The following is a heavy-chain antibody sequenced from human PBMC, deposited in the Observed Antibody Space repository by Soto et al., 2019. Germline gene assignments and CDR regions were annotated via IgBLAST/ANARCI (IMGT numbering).Heavy chain of an antibody. J-gene: IGHJ4*02. CDR3: ASSRVVTTHFDY. D-gene: IGHD2-21*02. CDR1: GGSISRAGYS. Sequence: QLQLQESGSRLVKPSQTLSLTCAVSGGSISRAGYSWSWIRQSPGKGLEWIGYIYNSGSTFYNPSLKSRLTISVDRSKNQLSLQLNSVTAADTAVYYCASSRVVTTHFDYWGQGTLVTVSS. V-gene: IGHV4-30-2*06. CDR2: IYNSGST.